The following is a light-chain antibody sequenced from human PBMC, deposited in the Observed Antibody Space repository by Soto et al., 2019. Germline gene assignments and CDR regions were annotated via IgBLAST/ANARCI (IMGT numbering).Light chain of an antibody. Sequence: EIVMTKSPATLSVSRGERSTLSCRASQSVSSNLAWYQQKPGQAPRLLIYGASTRATGIPARFSGSGSGTEFTLTISSLQSEDFAVYYCQQYNNWPPLTFGGGTKVDIK. CDR1: QSVSSN. V-gene: IGKV3-15*01. CDR2: GAS. CDR3: QQYNNWPPLT. J-gene: IGKJ4*01.